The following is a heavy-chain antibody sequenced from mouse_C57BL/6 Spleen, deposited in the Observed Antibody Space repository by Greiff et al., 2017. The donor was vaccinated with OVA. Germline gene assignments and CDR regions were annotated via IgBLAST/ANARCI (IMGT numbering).Heavy chain of an antibody. CDR1: GFSLTSYG. CDR2: IWSDGST. Sequence: VQLQQSGPGLVAPSQSLSITCTVSGFSLTSYGVHWVRQPPGKGLEWLVVIWSDGSTTYNSPLKSRLSISKDNSKSQVFLKMNSLQTDDTAMYYCATSYSNYDSWFAYWGQGTLVTVSA. CDR3: ATSYSNYDSWFAY. V-gene: IGHV2-6*03. D-gene: IGHD2-5*01. J-gene: IGHJ3*01.